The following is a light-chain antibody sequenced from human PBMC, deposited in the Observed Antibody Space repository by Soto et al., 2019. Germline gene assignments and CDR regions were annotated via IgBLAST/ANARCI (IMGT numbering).Light chain of an antibody. CDR2: EGS. J-gene: IGLJ3*02. Sequence: QSALTQPASVSGSPGQSITMSCTGTSSDVGSYNLVSWYQQHPGKAPKLMIYEGSKRPSGVSNRFSGSKSGNTASLTISGLQAEYEADYYCCSYAGSSTWVFGGGTKVTVL. CDR3: CSYAGSSTWV. CDR1: SSDVGSYNL. V-gene: IGLV2-23*01.